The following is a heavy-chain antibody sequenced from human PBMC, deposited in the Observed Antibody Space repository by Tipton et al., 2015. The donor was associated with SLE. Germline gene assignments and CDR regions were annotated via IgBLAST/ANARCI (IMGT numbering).Heavy chain of an antibody. CDR1: GGSFSSGGYY. CDR3: AREAWGHAFDI. J-gene: IGHJ3*02. Sequence: TLSLTCTVSGGSFSSGGYYWSWIRQPPGKGLEWIGYIYYSGSTNYNPSLKSRVTISVDTSKNQFSLKLSSVTAADTAVYYCAREAWGHAFDIWGQGTMVTVSS. CDR2: IYYSGST. V-gene: IGHV4-61*08. D-gene: IGHD2-21*01.